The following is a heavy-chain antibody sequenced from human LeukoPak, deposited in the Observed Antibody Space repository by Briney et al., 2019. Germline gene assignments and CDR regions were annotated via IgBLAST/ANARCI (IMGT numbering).Heavy chain of an antibody. Sequence: SVTVSCKASGGTFSSYAISWVRQAPGQGLEWMGGIIPIFGTANYAQKFQGRVTITADESTSTAYMELSSLRSEDTAVYYCASGKYYYGSGSYLWGYFDYWGQGTLVTVSS. CDR3: ASGKYYYGSGSYLWGYFDY. CDR2: IIPIFGTA. CDR1: GGTFSSYA. V-gene: IGHV1-69*13. J-gene: IGHJ4*02. D-gene: IGHD3-10*01.